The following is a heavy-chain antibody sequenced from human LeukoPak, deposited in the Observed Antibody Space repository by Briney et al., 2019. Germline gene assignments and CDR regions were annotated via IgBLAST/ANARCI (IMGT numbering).Heavy chain of an antibody. CDR1: GYTFTGYY. CDR2: INPNSGGT. V-gene: IGHV1-2*02. J-gene: IGHJ4*02. D-gene: IGHD6-19*01. Sequence: ASVKVSCKASGYTFTGYYMHWVRQAPGQGLEWMGWINPNSGGTNYARKFQGRVTMTRDTSISTAYMELSRLRSDDTAVYYCARGGVAGPTDYWGQGTLVTVSS. CDR3: ARGGVAGPTDY.